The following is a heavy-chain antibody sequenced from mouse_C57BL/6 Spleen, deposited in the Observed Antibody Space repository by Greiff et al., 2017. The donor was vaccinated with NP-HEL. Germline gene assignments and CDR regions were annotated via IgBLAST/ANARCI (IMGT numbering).Heavy chain of an antibody. Sequence: QVQLQQSGPELVKPGASVKISCKASGYAFSSSWMNWVKQRPGKGLEWIGRIYPGDGDTNYNGKFKGKATLTAVKSSSTAYMQLSSLTSEDSAVYFCARAGITTVVAIDYWGQGTTLTVSS. CDR3: ARAGITTVVAIDY. CDR2: IYPGDGDT. CDR1: GYAFSSSW. D-gene: IGHD1-1*01. V-gene: IGHV1-82*01. J-gene: IGHJ2*01.